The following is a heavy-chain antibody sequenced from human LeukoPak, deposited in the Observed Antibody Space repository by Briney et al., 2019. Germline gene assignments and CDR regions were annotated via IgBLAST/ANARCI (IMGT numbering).Heavy chain of an antibody. Sequence: PSETLSLTCAVYGGSFSGYYWSWIRQPQGKGLEWIGEINHSGSTNYNPSLKSRVTISVDTSKNQFSLKLSSVTAADTAVYYCARVSATVNSTPFDYWGQGTLVTVSS. CDR1: GGSFSGYY. D-gene: IGHD5-12*01. J-gene: IGHJ4*02. V-gene: IGHV4-34*01. CDR3: ARVSATVNSTPFDY. CDR2: INHSGST.